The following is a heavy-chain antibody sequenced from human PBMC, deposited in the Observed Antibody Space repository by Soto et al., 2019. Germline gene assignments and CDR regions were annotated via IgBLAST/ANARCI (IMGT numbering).Heavy chain of an antibody. CDR2: MYYSGST. CDR3: ARGQGDYSDSSGFSVWFDH. Sequence: KTSETLSLTCTVSGGSVASETFWWSWIRQPPGKGLEWIGSMYYSGSTNYKPSLGSRVTVSVDTSKNQFSLKLSSVTAADTAVYYCARGQGDYSDSSGFSVWFDHWGQGTLVTVSS. D-gene: IGHD3-22*01. V-gene: IGHV4-61*01. CDR1: GGSVASETFW. J-gene: IGHJ5*02.